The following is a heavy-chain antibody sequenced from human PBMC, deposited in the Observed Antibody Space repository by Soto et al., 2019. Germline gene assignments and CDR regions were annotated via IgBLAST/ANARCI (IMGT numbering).Heavy chain of an antibody. CDR3: AKDMRQRAAAGTDVGVDP. V-gene: IGHV3-23*01. CDR1: GFTFSGYA. CDR2: ISGSGGST. Sequence: GGSLRLSCAASGFTFSGYAMSWVRQAPGKGLEWVSAISGSGGSTYYADSVKGRFTISRDNSKNTLYLQMNSLRAEDTAVYYCAKDMRQRAAAGTDVGVDPWGQGTLVTVSS. J-gene: IGHJ5*02. D-gene: IGHD6-13*01.